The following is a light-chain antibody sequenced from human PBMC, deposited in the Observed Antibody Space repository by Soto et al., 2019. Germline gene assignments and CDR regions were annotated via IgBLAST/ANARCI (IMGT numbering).Light chain of an antibody. J-gene: IGKJ4*01. CDR3: QQYYSLPLS. CDR1: QSVLYMSNNKNY. CDR2: WAS. V-gene: IGKV4-1*01. Sequence: GISMSQDSLAVSLGERATVNCKSSQSVLYMSNNKNYFAWYQQKSGQPPKLLFYWASTRESGVPDRFSASGSGTDFTLTISGLQAEDVAVYYCQQYYSLPLSFGGGTNVDI.